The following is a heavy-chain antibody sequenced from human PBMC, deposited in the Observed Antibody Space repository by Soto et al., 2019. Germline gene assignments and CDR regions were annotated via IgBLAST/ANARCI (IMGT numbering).Heavy chain of an antibody. CDR1: GGTFSSYA. D-gene: IGHD3-3*01. V-gene: IGHV1-69*13. CDR2: IIPIFGTA. Sequence: ASVKVSCKASGGTFSSYAISWVRKAPGQGLEWMGGIIPIFGTANYAQKFQGRVTITADESTSTAYMELSSLRSEDTAVYYCARSPNYDFWSGYYSGMIGFDPWDQGTLVTVSS. CDR3: ARSPNYDFWSGYYSGMIGFDP. J-gene: IGHJ5*02.